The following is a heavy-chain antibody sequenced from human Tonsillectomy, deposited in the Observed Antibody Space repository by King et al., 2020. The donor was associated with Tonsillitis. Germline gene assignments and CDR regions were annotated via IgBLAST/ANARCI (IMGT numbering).Heavy chain of an antibody. Sequence: QLVQSGAEVRKPGSSVKVSCKASGGTFNNYAINWVRQAPGQGLEWMGGITPIFGTRSYAQRFQGRVTITADVSTSTADMELSSLKSEDTAVYYCARKLGGTTFGVALVPNDAFDLWGQGTLVTVSS. V-gene: IGHV1-69*01. CDR1: GGTFNNYA. CDR3: ARKLGGTTFGVALVPNDAFDL. D-gene: IGHD3-3*01. CDR2: ITPIFGTR. J-gene: IGHJ3*01.